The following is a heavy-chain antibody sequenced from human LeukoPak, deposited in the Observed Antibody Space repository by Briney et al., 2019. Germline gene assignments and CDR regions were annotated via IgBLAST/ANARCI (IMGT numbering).Heavy chain of an antibody. Sequence: SVKVSCKASGGTFSSYAISWVRQAPGQGLEWMGRIIPIFGTANYAQKFQGRVTITTDESTSTAYMELSSLRSEDTAVYYCAKDTATIYGDSDPNWFDPWGQGTLVTVSS. CDR1: GGTFSSYA. V-gene: IGHV1-69*05. D-gene: IGHD4-17*01. CDR2: IIPIFGTA. J-gene: IGHJ5*02. CDR3: AKDTATIYGDSDPNWFDP.